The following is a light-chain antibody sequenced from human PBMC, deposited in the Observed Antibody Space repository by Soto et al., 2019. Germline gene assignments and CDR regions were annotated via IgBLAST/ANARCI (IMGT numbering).Light chain of an antibody. V-gene: IGKV3-11*01. J-gene: IGKJ3*01. Sequence: ETVLTQSPATLSLSPGERATLSCRASQSISSYLACYQQKPGQAPRLLIYDASIMATGIPARLSGSGTGTDFTLTISSLEPEDFAVYYCQQRCTWPSFGPGTKVDI. CDR3: QQRCTWPS. CDR2: DAS. CDR1: QSISSY.